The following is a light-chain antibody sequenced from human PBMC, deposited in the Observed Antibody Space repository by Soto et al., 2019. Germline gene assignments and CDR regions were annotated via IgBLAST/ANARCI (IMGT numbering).Light chain of an antibody. CDR1: QGIRKD. Sequence: DIQMTQSPSSLSASVGDRVTITCRASQGIRKDLGWYQQKPGKAPKGLIFAASSLQSGVPSRFSGSGSGTEFTLTISSLQPEDSATYYCLQQNSYPWTFGQGTKGEIK. CDR2: AAS. CDR3: LQQNSYPWT. J-gene: IGKJ1*01. V-gene: IGKV1-17*01.